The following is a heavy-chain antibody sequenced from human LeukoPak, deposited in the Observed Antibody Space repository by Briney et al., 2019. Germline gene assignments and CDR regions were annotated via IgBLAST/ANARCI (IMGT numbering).Heavy chain of an antibody. CDR3: VEDRSIAAPNNDFFDP. V-gene: IGHV3-23*01. CDR1: GFTSSSYA. CDR2: VSGSGDRM. Sequence: GGSLRLSCAASGFTSSSYALNWVRQAPGKGLEWVATVSGSGDRMYHADSVKGRFTISRDNSKNTLYLQMSSLRADDTAVYYCVEDRSIAAPNNDFFDPWGQGALVTVSS. J-gene: IGHJ5*02. D-gene: IGHD6-6*01.